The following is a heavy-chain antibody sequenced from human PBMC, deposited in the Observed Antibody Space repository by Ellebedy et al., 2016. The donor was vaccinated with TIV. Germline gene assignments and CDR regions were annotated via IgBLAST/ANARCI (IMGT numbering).Heavy chain of an antibody. D-gene: IGHD2-2*01. J-gene: IGHJ6*03. CDR3: ARVYCSSTSCYSYYYYYYYMDV. V-gene: IGHV4-39*01. Sequence: SETLSLTXTVSGGSISSSSYYWGWIRQPPGKGLEWIGSIYYSGSTYYNPSLKSRVTISVDTSKNQFSLKLSSVTAADTAVYYCARVYCSSTSCYSYYYYYYYMDVWGKGTTVTVSS. CDR1: GGSISSSSYY. CDR2: IYYSGST.